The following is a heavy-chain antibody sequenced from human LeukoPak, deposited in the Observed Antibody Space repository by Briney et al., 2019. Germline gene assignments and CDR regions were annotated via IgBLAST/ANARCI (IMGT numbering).Heavy chain of an antibody. CDR3: ARDLGFSWGTYFDY. D-gene: IGHD2-15*01. J-gene: IGHJ4*02. CDR1: GGSISSYY. CDR2: IYYSGST. V-gene: IGHV4-59*12. Sequence: PSETLSLTCTVPGGSISSYYWSWIRQPPGKGLEGIGYIYYSGSTNYNPSLKSRVTISVDTSKNQFSLQLNSVTPEDTAVYYCARDLGFSWGTYFDYWGQGTLVTVSS.